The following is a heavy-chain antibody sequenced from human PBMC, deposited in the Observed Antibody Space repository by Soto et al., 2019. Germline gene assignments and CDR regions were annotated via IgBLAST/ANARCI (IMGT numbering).Heavy chain of an antibody. CDR3: ARGRGQQPGY. V-gene: IGHV4-59*01. Sequence: QVQLQESGPGLVKPSETLSLTCTVSGGSISSYYWSWIRQPPGKGLEWIGYIYYSGSTNYNPSLKSRVTISVDTTKNQFSLKLSSVTAADTAVYYCARGRGQQPGYWGQGTLVTVSS. CDR2: IYYSGST. J-gene: IGHJ4*02. CDR1: GGSISSYY. D-gene: IGHD3-10*01.